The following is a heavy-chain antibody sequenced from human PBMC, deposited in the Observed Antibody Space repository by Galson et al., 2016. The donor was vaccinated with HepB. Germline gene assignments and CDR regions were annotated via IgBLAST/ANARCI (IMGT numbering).Heavy chain of an antibody. CDR1: GYTYTAYG. V-gene: IGHV1-18*01. D-gene: IGHD3-9*01. CDR2: ISANNGNT. Sequence: SVKVSCKASGYTYTAYGIHWVRQAPGQGLEWMGWISANNGNTNYAQKFQGRVTMTTDTSTSTANMELRSRRSDDTAVYYCARGSHHDILTGRVLHYAMDVWGQGTTVTVSS. CDR3: ARGSHHDILTGRVLHYAMDV. J-gene: IGHJ6*02.